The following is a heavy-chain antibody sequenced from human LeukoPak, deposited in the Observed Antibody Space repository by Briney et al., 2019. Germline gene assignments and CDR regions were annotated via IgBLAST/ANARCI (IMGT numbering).Heavy chain of an antibody. CDR3: ARDGGVAPHNWFDP. V-gene: IGHV4-4*08. CDR1: GGSISSYY. Sequence: SETLSLTCTVSGGSISSYYWSWIRQPPGKGLEWIGRIYPSGSTNYDPSLKSRVTISLDTSKNQFSLKLSSVTAADTAVYYCARDGGVAPHNWFDPWGQGTLVTVSS. CDR2: IYPSGST. D-gene: IGHD2-8*02. J-gene: IGHJ5*02.